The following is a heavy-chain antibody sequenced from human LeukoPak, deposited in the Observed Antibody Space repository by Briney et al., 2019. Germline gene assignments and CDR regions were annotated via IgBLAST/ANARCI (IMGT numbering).Heavy chain of an antibody. CDR2: IYSGGST. CDR3: ARDLRYFDWLLSHSYYYYGMDV. Sequence: GGSLRLSCAASGFTVSSNYMSWVRQAPGKGLEWVSVIYSGGSTYYADSVKGRFTISRDNSKNTLYLQMNSLRAEDTAVYYCARDLRYFDWLLSHSYYYYGMDVWGQGTTVTVSS. V-gene: IGHV3-66*01. D-gene: IGHD3-9*01. J-gene: IGHJ6*02. CDR1: GFTVSSNY.